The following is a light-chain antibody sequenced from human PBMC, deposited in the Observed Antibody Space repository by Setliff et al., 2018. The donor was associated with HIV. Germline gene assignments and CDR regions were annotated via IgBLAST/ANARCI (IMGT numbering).Light chain of an antibody. Sequence: QSALTQPASVSGSPGQSITISCTGTSSDVGGYDSVSWYQQHPGKAPKLLIYDVNNRPSGVSYCFSGSKSGNTASLTISALQADDDADYYCCSYASNRARVFGTGTKVTVL. CDR1: SSDVGGYDS. CDR3: CSYASNRARV. V-gene: IGLV2-14*03. J-gene: IGLJ1*01. CDR2: DVN.